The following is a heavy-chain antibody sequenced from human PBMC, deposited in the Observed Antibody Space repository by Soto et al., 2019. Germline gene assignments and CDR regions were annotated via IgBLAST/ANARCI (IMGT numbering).Heavy chain of an antibody. CDR1: GGSISSGGYY. J-gene: IGHJ6*02. CDR3: ARDYGRITFGGPYYYYGMDV. CDR2: IYYSGST. D-gene: IGHD3-16*01. V-gene: IGHV4-31*03. Sequence: PSETLSLTCTVSGGSISSGGYYWSWIRQHPGKGLEWIGYIYYSGSTYYNPSLKSRVTISVDTSKNQFSLKLSSVTAADTAVYYCARDYGRITFGGPYYYYGMDVWGQGTTVTVSS.